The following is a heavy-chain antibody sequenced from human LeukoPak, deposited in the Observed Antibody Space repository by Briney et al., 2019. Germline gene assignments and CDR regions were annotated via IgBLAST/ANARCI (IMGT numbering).Heavy chain of an antibody. CDR1: GFTFSDYA. Sequence: GRSLRLSCAASGFTFSDYAMHWVRQAPGKGLEWVAVISYDGSNKYYADSVKGRFTISRDDSKNTLYLQMNSLRTEDTAIYYCASTRWYYYDSSGYPSDHWGQGTLVTVSS. CDR2: ISYDGSNK. CDR3: ASTRWYYYDSSGYPSDH. V-gene: IGHV3-30-3*01. D-gene: IGHD3-22*01. J-gene: IGHJ4*02.